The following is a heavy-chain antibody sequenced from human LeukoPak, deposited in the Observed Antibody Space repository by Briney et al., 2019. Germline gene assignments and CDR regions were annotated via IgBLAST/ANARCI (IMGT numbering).Heavy chain of an antibody. V-gene: IGHV3-48*03. CDR2: ISSSGSTI. CDR1: GFTFSSYE. Sequence: GGSLRLSCAASGFTFSSYEMNWVRQAPGKGLEWVSYISSSGSTIYYADSVKGRFTISRDNAKNSLYLQMNSLRAEDTAVYYCARAPVPYYYSYMDVWGKGTTVTVSS. D-gene: IGHD4-17*01. J-gene: IGHJ6*03. CDR3: ARAPVPYYYSYMDV.